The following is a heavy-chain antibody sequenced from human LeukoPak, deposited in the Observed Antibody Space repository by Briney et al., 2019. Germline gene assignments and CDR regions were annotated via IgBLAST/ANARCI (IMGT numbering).Heavy chain of an antibody. V-gene: IGHV4-4*09. D-gene: IGHD2-2*02. CDR3: ARHNPPPTGYCSSTSCYMAGAEYYYMDV. CDR1: GGSISGYF. J-gene: IGHJ6*03. Sequence: SETLSLTCDISGGSISGYFWSWIRQPPGKGLEWIGYIYPSGSTNYNPPLKSRVTISVDTSKNQFSLRLSFLTAADTAVYYCARHNPPPTGYCSSTSCYMAGAEYYYMDVWGKGTTVTVSS. CDR2: IYPSGST.